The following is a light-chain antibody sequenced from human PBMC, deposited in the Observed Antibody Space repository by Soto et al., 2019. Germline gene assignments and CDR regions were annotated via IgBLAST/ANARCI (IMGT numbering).Light chain of an antibody. CDR2: EVT. CDR3: SSFVAGNNYWV. CDR1: SSDVGGYDY. Sequence: QSALTQPPSASGSPGRSVTISCTGTSSDVGGYDYVSWFQQHPGKAPKLIIYEVTKRPSGVTDRFSASKSGNTASLTVSGLQAEDEADYYCSSFVAGNNYWVFGGGTQLTVL. V-gene: IGLV2-8*01. J-gene: IGLJ3*02.